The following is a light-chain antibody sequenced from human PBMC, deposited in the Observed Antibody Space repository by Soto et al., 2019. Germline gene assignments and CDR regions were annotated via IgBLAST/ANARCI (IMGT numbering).Light chain of an antibody. CDR1: QGVASNY. V-gene: IGKV3-20*01. J-gene: IGKJ1*01. CDR3: QQYYDTPWT. CDR2: GAS. Sequence: EVVLTQSPGTLSLSPGERATLSCRASQGVASNYLAWYQQKPGQSPRLLIYGASSRASGVPDRFSGSGSGTDFALTISSLQAEDVAVYYCQQYYDTPWTFGQGTKVDIK.